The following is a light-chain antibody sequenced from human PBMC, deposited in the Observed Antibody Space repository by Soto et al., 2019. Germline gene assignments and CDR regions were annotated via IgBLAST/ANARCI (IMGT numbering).Light chain of an antibody. CDR3: QQYNSYWT. Sequence: DIQMTQSPSTLSASVGDRVTIICRASQSISSWLAWYQQKPGKAPNLLIYDASSLGSGVPSRFSGSGSGTEFSLTISSLQPDDFATYYCQQYNSYWTSGQGTKVEIK. CDR2: DAS. CDR1: QSISSW. V-gene: IGKV1-5*02. J-gene: IGKJ1*01.